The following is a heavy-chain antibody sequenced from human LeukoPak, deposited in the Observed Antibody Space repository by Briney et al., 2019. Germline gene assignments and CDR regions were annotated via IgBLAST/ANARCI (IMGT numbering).Heavy chain of an antibody. J-gene: IGHJ4*02. CDR3: AREDYGDSVFYY. CDR2: IKQDASEI. Sequence: GGSLRLSCAASGFTFSNYWMSWVRQAPGKGLEWVAHIKQDASEIYYVDSVKGRFTISRDNAKNSLYLQVNSLRAEDTAVYYCAREDYGDSVFYYWGQGTLVTVSS. V-gene: IGHV3-7*01. CDR1: GFTFSNYW. D-gene: IGHD4-17*01.